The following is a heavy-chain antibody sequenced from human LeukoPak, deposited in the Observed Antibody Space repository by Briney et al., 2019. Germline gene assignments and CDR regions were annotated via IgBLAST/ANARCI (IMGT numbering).Heavy chain of an antibody. Sequence: GGSLRLSCAASGFTFSSYEMTWVRQAPGKGLEWISYISSSGSAIYYADSVKGRFTISRDNAKNSLYLQMNSLRAEDTAVYYCARSRYNEVGNWFDPWGQGTLVIVSS. D-gene: IGHD1-14*01. CDR2: ISSSGSAI. J-gene: IGHJ5*02. CDR1: GFTFSSYE. CDR3: ARSRYNEVGNWFDP. V-gene: IGHV3-48*03.